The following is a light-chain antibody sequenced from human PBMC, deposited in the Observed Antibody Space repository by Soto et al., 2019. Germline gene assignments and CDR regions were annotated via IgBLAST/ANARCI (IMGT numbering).Light chain of an antibody. J-gene: IGLJ3*02. Sequence: QSVLTQPPSVSGAPGQRVTISCTGSSSNIGAGYDVHWYQQVAGTAPKVLIHGNSNRPSGVPDRFSGSKTGTSASLAITGLRGEDEADYYCQSYDRSLSGAVFGGGTKVTVL. CDR2: GNS. V-gene: IGLV1-40*01. CDR1: SSNIGAGYD. CDR3: QSYDRSLSGAV.